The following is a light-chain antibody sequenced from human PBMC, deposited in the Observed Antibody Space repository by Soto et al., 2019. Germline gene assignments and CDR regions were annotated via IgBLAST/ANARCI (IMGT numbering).Light chain of an antibody. J-gene: IGKJ4*01. V-gene: IGKV3-20*01. CDR1: QSVDSTY. CDR2: GAS. Sequence: IVLTQSPGTVAVSPGERATLSCRASQSVDSTYLAWYQQRPGQAPRLLIFGASTKATGIPDRFSGSGAGKDFTLTISSLEPEDSVGYCCQQFGNSHLIFGAGTKVEIK. CDR3: QQFGNSHLI.